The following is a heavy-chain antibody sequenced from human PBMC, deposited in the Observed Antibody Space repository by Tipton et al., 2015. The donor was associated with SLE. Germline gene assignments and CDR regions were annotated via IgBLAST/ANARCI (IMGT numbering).Heavy chain of an antibody. V-gene: IGHV4-59*08. CDR2: IYYSGHT. CDR3: ARGMVTWRGAILGVDV. J-gene: IGHJ6*02. CDR1: GGSISNYY. D-gene: IGHD2-21*02. Sequence: TLSLTCTVSGGSISNYYWSWIRQSPGKGLEWIGYIYYSGHTDYNPSLKSRVTLSVDTSKSQFSLKLTSVTAADTAVYYCARGMVTWRGAILGVDVWGQGTTVNVSS.